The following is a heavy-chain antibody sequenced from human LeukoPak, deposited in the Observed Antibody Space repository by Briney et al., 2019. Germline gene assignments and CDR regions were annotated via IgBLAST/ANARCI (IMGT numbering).Heavy chain of an antibody. D-gene: IGHD6-6*01. CDR2: ISSSGNTI. V-gene: IGHV3-48*03. Sequence: GGSLRLSCAASKFTFTSYELNCVRQAPGKGLEWVSYISSSGNTISYADSVKGRFTISRDNAKNSLYLQVISLRAEDTAVYYCARGPSIAARYDAFDIWGQGTMVTVSS. CDR1: KFTFTSYE. CDR3: ARGPSIAARYDAFDI. J-gene: IGHJ3*02.